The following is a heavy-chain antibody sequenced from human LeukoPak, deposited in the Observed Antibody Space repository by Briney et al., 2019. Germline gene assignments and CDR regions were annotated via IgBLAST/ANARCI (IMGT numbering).Heavy chain of an antibody. CDR1: GFTFSDYY. CDR2: ISSSSSYT. Sequence: PGGSLRLSCAASGFTFSDYYMSWIRQAPGKGLEWVSYISSSSSYTNYADSVKGRLTISRDNAKNSLYLQMNSLRAEDTAVYYCAREFPYYDILTGYYTYYFDYWGQGTLVTVSS. J-gene: IGHJ4*02. V-gene: IGHV3-11*05. CDR3: AREFPYYDILTGYYTYYFDY. D-gene: IGHD3-9*01.